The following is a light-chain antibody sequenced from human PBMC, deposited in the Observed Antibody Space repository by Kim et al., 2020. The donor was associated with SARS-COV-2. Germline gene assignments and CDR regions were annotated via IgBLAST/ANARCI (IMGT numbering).Light chain of an antibody. J-gene: IGKJ4*01. CDR1: QSVSSSY. V-gene: IGKV3-20*01. CDR3: QQYHSSPHT. Sequence: EIVLTQSPGTLSLSPGERATLSCRASQSVSSSYLAWYQQKPGQAPRLLIYGASNRATGIPDRFSGSGSGTDFTLTISRLEPEDFAVYYCQQYHSSPHTFGGGNKVDIK. CDR2: GAS.